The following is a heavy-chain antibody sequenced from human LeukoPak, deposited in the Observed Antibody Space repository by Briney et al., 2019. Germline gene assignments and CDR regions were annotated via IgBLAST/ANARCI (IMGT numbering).Heavy chain of an antibody. CDR2: ISSDGRVE. CDR3: ARDSLNGPFVISLDY. Sequence: HPGGSLRLSCAASGFSFASYEMNWVRQAPGKGLEWVSHISSDGRVETYQDSVRGRFTMPRDNAKDLLFLQMNGLRAEDTAVYYCARDSLNGPFVISLDYWGQGALVTVSS. V-gene: IGHV3-48*03. J-gene: IGHJ4*02. CDR1: GFSFASYE. D-gene: IGHD3-9*01.